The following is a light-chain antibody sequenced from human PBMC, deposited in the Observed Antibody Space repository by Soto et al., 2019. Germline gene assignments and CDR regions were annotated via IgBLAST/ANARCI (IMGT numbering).Light chain of an antibody. J-gene: IGLJ1*01. CDR3: SSHTSSSTSYV. Sequence: QSALTQPASVSGSPGQSITISCTGTSSDVGGYNYVSWYQQHPGKAPKLMIYDVSNRPSGVSNRFSGSKSANTASLTISGLQAKDEADYYCSSHTSSSTSYVFGTGTKLTVL. CDR1: SSDVGGYNY. CDR2: DVS. V-gene: IGLV2-14*01.